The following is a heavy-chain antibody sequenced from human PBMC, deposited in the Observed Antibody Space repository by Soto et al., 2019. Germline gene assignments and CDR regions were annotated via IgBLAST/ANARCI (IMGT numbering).Heavy chain of an antibody. J-gene: IGHJ4*01. V-gene: IGHV3-30-3*01. CDR1: GFTFSYYA. D-gene: IGHD4-17*01. CDR2: VSYDGTNI. CDR3: TRNDYGTYYFDY. Sequence: TGGSLRLSCAASGFTFSYYAMHWVRQAPGKGLEWVAIVSYDGTNIHYADSVKGRFTISRGNSRNTLYLQMNSLRPEDTALYYCTRNDYGTYYFDYWGHGTLVTVSS.